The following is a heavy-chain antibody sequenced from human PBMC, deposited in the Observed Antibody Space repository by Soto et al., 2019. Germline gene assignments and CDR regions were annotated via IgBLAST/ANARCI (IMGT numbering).Heavy chain of an antibody. CDR3: ARDPKLLLEYYFDL. V-gene: IGHV3-33*01. D-gene: IGHD3-22*01. Sequence: VQLVESGGGVVQPGRSLRLSCAASGFNFSRYGMHWVRQAPGKGLEWVAVIWSDGSYKNYGDSVKGRFTISRDNSKITLDLVMNSLRAEDTAMYYCARDPKLLLEYYFDLWGQGTLVTVSS. CDR2: IWSDGSYK. J-gene: IGHJ4*02. CDR1: GFNFSRYG.